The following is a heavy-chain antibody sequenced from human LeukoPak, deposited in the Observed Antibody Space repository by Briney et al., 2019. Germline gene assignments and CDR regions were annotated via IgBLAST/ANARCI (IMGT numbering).Heavy chain of an antibody. CDR3: AKDGPYNGYDLAC. D-gene: IGHD5-12*01. CDR2: ISSSGRGT. Sequence: GGSLRLSCAASGFTFSSFAMSWVRQAPGKGLEWVSSISSSGRGTYYAASVKGRFTISRDNSKNTLYLQMNSLKAEDKAVYYCAKDGPYNGYDLACWGQGTLVNVSS. CDR1: GFTFSSFA. V-gene: IGHV3-23*01. J-gene: IGHJ4*02.